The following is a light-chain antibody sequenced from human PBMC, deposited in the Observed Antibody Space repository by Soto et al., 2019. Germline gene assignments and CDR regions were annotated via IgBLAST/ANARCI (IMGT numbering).Light chain of an antibody. CDR1: QSVSSF. CDR2: DTS. CDR3: QQRSTWPKT. J-gene: IGKJ1*01. Sequence: EIVLTQSPATLSLSPGERATLSCRASQSVSSFLAWYQQKPGQAPMLLIYDTSHRATGIPARFSGSGSGTAFTLTISSLEPEDFAVYYCQQRSTWPKTFGQGTKVEIK. V-gene: IGKV3-11*01.